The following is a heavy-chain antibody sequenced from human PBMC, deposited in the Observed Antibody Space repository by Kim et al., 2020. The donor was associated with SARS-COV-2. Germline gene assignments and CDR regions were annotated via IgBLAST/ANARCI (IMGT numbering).Heavy chain of an antibody. J-gene: IGHJ6*01. CDR2: IYDNEKT. Sequence: SETLSLTCNVSGVSISPYSWSWIRQSPGNGLEWIGHIYDNEKTYYNPSLKSRLSMFKDTSKNQVRLRLRSVTAADSVIYYCARVFKTDAFPPPGM. CDR1: GVSISPYS. D-gene: IGHD1-1*01. V-gene: IGHV4-59*12. CDR3: ARVFKTDAFPPPGM.